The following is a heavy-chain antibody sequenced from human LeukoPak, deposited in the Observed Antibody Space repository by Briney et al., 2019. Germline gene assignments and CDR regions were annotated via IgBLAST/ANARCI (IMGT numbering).Heavy chain of an antibody. CDR2: IKSKIDGGTT. Sequence: PGGAPRLSCAASGFTITNARMGWVRQAPGKGLEWVGLIKSKIDGGTTDFAAPVKGRFTISIDDSKHTLFLQMNSLKSEDTGVYYCTTGYGQSDFDYWGQGTLVTV. J-gene: IGHJ4*02. CDR1: GFTITNAR. CDR3: TTGYGQSDFDY. V-gene: IGHV3-15*01. D-gene: IGHD4-17*01.